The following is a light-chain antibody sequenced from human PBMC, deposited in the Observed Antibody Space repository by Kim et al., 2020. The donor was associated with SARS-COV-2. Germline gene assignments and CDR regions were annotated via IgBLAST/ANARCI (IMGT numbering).Light chain of an antibody. V-gene: IGKV1-5*03. Sequence: DIQLTQSPPTLSASVGDRVTITCRDSESISTWLAWYQQKPGKVPRLLIYKTSRLESGVPSRFSGSGSGTEFTLTINSLQTDDLATYYCQQYGAFGQGTKLEI. CDR1: ESISTW. J-gene: IGKJ2*01. CDR3: QQYGA. CDR2: KTS.